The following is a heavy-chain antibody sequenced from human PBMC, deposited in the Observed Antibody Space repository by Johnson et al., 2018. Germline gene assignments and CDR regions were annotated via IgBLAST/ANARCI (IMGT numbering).Heavy chain of an antibody. CDR3: ARDGGSQGDCSGGSCLLGGWVYYYYYGMDV. Sequence: QVQLVESGGGVVQPGRSLRLSCAASGFTFSSYAMHWVRQAPGKGLEWVAVISYDGSNKYYADSVKGRFTIPRATAKNYLYLQMNSLRDEETAVYYCARDGGSQGDCSGGSCLLGGWVYYYYYGMDVWGQGTTVTVSS. J-gene: IGHJ6*02. CDR1: GFTFSSYA. CDR2: ISYDGSNK. V-gene: IGHV3-30*04. D-gene: IGHD2-15*01.